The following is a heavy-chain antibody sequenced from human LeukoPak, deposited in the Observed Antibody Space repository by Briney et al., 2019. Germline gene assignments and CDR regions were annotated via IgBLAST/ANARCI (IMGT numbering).Heavy chain of an antibody. J-gene: IGHJ4*02. Sequence: GGSLRLSCAASGFTFSSYWMHWVRQAPGKGLVWVSRINSDGSSTSYADSVKGRFTISRDNAKNTLYLQTNSLRAEDTAVYYCARLSVWGSYRPDYWGQGTLVTVSS. D-gene: IGHD3-16*02. CDR2: INSDGSST. V-gene: IGHV3-74*01. CDR1: GFTFSSYW. CDR3: ARLSVWGSYRPDY.